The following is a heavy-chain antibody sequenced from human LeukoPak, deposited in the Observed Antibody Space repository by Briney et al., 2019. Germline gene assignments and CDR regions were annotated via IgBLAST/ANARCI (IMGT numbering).Heavy chain of an antibody. J-gene: IGHJ3*02. CDR3: ASAKSKMVATRGPFDI. Sequence: GESLKISCKGSGYSFTSYWIGWVRQMPGKGLEWMGIIYPGDSDTRYSPSFQGQVTISADKSISTAYLQWSSLKASDTAMYYCASAKSKMVATRGPFDIWGQGTMVTVSS. CDR1: GYSFTSYW. V-gene: IGHV5-51*01. CDR2: IYPGDSDT. D-gene: IGHD1-26*01.